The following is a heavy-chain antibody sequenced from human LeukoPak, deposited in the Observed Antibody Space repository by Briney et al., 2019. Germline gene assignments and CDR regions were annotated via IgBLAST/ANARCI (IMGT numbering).Heavy chain of an antibody. CDR3: ARLFNYYDSSGYLGLFDY. Sequence: SETLSLTCAVYGGSFSGYYWSWIRQPPGKGLEWIGEINHSGSTNYNPSLESRVTISVDTSKNQFSLKLSSVTAADTAVYYCARLFNYYDSSGYLGLFDYWGQGTLVTVSS. J-gene: IGHJ4*02. CDR1: GGSFSGYY. D-gene: IGHD3-22*01. V-gene: IGHV4-34*01. CDR2: INHSGST.